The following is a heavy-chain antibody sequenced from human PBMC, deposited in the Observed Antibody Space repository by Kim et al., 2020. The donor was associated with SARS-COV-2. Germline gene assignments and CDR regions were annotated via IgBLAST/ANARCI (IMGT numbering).Heavy chain of an antibody. Sequence: GGSLRLSCAASGFTFSTYSMTWVRQAPGKGLEWVSSISSSSSYIYYADSVKGRFTISRDNAKNSLYLQMNSLRAEDTAVYYCASPRQSSSWYYFDYWGQGTLVTVSS. CDR3: ASPRQSSSWYYFDY. CDR1: GFTFSTYS. D-gene: IGHD6-13*01. CDR2: ISSSSSYI. V-gene: IGHV3-21*01. J-gene: IGHJ4*02.